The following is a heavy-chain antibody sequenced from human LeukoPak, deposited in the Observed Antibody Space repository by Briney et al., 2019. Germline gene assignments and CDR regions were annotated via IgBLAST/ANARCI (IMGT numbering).Heavy chain of an antibody. CDR3: ARVVPPTDYGSGSYFWDPYYFDY. CDR2: IYYSGST. CDR1: GGSISSSSYY. V-gene: IGHV4-39*01. D-gene: IGHD3-10*01. J-gene: IGHJ4*02. Sequence: SETLSLTCTVSGGSISSSSYYWGWIRQPPGKGLEWIANIYYSGSTYYNPSLKSRVTISVDTSKTQLSLKLSAVTAADTAVYYCARVVPPTDYGSGSYFWDPYYFDYWGQGTLVTVSS.